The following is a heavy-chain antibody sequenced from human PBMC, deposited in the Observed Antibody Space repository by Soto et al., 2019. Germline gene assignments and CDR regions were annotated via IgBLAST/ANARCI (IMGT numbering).Heavy chain of an antibody. CDR1: GGSFSGYY. D-gene: IGHD1-1*01. CDR2: INHSGST. J-gene: IGHJ6*02. Sequence: PSETLSLTXAVYGGSFSGYYWSWIRQPPGKGLEWIGEINHSGSTNYNPSLKSRVTISVDTSKNQFSLKLSSVTAADTAVYYCAGAPINNWNDDNDDYYYYGMDVWGQGTTVTVSS. CDR3: AGAPINNWNDDNDDYYYYGMDV. V-gene: IGHV4-34*01.